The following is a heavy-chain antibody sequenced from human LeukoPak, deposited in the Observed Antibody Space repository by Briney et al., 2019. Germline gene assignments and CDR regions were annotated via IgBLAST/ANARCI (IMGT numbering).Heavy chain of an antibody. CDR1: GGTFSSYA. J-gene: IGHJ4*02. D-gene: IGHD6-6*01. CDR2: IIPIFGTA. Sequence: SVKVSCKASGGTFSSYAISWLRQAPGQGLEWMGGIIPIFGTANYAQKFQGRVTITTDESTSTAYMELSSLRSEDTAVYYCARDRVEYSSSSGGYYFDYWGQGTLVTVSS. CDR3: ARDRVEYSSSSGGYYFDY. V-gene: IGHV1-69*05.